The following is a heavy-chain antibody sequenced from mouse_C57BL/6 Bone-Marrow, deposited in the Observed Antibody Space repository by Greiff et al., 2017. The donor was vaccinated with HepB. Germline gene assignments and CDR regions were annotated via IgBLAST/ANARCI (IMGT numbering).Heavy chain of an antibody. CDR1: GYTFTDYY. Sequence: VQLQQSGPVLVKPGASVKMSCKASGYTFTDYYMNWVKQSHGKSLEWIGVINPYNGGTSYNQKFKGKATLTVDKSSSTAYMELNSLTSEDSAVYYCARWYYGSSYNFDYWGQGTTLTVSS. V-gene: IGHV1-19*01. J-gene: IGHJ2*01. CDR2: INPYNGGT. CDR3: ARWYYGSSYNFDY. D-gene: IGHD1-1*01.